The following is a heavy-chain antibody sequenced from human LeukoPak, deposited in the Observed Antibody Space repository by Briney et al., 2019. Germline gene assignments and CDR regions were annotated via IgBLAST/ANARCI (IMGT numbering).Heavy chain of an antibody. CDR1: GFTFSDYY. CDR3: ARALGVAGTFDY. V-gene: IGHV3-11*01. CDR2: ISSSGSTI. D-gene: IGHD6-19*01. J-gene: IGHJ4*02. Sequence: GGSLRLSCAASGFTFSDYYLSWIRQAAGKGLGWVSYISSSGSTIYYADSVKGRFTISRDNAKNSLYLQKNSLRAEDTAVYYCARALGVAGTFDYWGQGTLVTVSS.